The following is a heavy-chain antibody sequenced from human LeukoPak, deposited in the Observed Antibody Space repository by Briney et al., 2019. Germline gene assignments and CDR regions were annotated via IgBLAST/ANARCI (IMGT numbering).Heavy chain of an antibody. D-gene: IGHD2-8*02. V-gene: IGHV3-23*01. CDR3: AKTQVVYYFDY. Sequence: GGSLRLSCVTSGFSFSSYAMSWVRQAPGKGLEWVSGISAAGGNSFYADSVKGRSTISRDNSNNTLHLQMNNMRVEDTAVYYRAKTQVVYYFDYWGQGNLVTVSS. CDR1: GFSFSSYA. J-gene: IGHJ4*02. CDR2: ISAAGGNS.